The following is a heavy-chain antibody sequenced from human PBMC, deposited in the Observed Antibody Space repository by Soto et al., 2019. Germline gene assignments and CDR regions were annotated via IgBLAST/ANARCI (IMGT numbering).Heavy chain of an antibody. Sequence: QVQLVQSGAELKKPGSSVKVSCKPSGGTFNSYTFGWVRQAPGQGLEWVGRIIPILGLTNNAQKFQGRLTVTADKSTATAYMELSCLRSEDTAIYYCARQSPGAGDRAFDLWGQGTMVTVSS. V-gene: IGHV1-69*02. CDR1: GGTFNSYT. J-gene: IGHJ3*01. CDR3: ARQSPGAGDRAFDL. CDR2: IIPILGLT. D-gene: IGHD3-16*01.